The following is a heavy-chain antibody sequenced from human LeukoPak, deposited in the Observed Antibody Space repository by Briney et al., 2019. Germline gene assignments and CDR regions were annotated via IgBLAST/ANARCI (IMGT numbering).Heavy chain of an antibody. CDR3: ARDYIRRGTIFGTREDAFDV. J-gene: IGHJ3*01. CDR2: MNPNNGNT. D-gene: IGHD3-3*01. CDR1: GYTFTTYD. Sequence: ASVKVSCKASGYTFTTYDINWVRQATGQGLEWMGSMNPNNGNTDYAQKFQGRVTITRDTSIGTAYMELSSLRSEDTAVYYCARDYIRRGTIFGTREDAFDVWGQGTMVTVSS. V-gene: IGHV1-8*03.